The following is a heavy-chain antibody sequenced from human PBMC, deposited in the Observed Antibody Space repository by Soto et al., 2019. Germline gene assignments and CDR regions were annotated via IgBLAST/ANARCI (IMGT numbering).Heavy chain of an antibody. CDR3: RWLTNGDSDVSDF. J-gene: IGHJ3*01. CDR2: IIPVLGVA. CDR1: GVTFSSYT. D-gene: IGHD2-2*01. Sequence: QVQLVQSGAEVRKPGSSVKVSCKASGVTFSSYTISWVRQAPGQGLEWMGRIIPVLGVANYAPKFQGRLTIIADEPTSTGYMGLSSLRSEDTAMYYVRWLTNGDSDVSDFWGQGTFITVSS. V-gene: IGHV1-69*02.